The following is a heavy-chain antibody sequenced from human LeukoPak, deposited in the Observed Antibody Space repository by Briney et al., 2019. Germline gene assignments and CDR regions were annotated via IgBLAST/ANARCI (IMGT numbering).Heavy chain of an antibody. CDR1: GYTFTSYG. D-gene: IGHD3-16*02. J-gene: IGHJ4*02. CDR2: ISAYNGNT. V-gene: IGHV1-18*04. Sequence: GASVKVSCKASGYTFTSYGISWVRQAPGQGLEWMGWISAYNGNTNYAQKLQGRVTMTTDTSTSTAYMELRSLRSDDTAVYYCARANRMITFGGVIAEFVYWGQGTLVTVSS. CDR3: ARANRMITFGGVIAEFVY.